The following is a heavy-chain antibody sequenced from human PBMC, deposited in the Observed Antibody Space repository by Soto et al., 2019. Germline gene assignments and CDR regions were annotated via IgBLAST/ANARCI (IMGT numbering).Heavy chain of an antibody. CDR1: GYTFNSYG. D-gene: IGHD6-13*01. CDR2: ISAYNGNK. Sequence: QVQLVQSGAEVKKRGASVKVSCKASGYTFNSYGSRWVRQAPEQGLEWMGWISAYNGNKKYAQKLQGRVTMTTDTSTSTAYMELRSLRSDDTAVYYCARDLGQQLFDYWGQGTLVTVSS. J-gene: IGHJ4*02. CDR3: ARDLGQQLFDY. V-gene: IGHV1-18*01.